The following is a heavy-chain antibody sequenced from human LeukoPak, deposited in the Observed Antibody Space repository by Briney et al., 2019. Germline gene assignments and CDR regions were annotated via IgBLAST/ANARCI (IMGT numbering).Heavy chain of an antibody. V-gene: IGHV3-7*01. Sequence: GGSLRLSCAASGFTFSSYWMSWVRQAPGEGLEWVANIKQDGSEKYYVDSVKGRFTISRDNAKNSLYLQMNSLRAEDTAVYYCARVSYGDYNLLYYFDYWGQGTLVTVSS. CDR3: ARVSYGDYNLLYYFDY. J-gene: IGHJ4*02. CDR2: IKQDGSEK. D-gene: IGHD4-17*01. CDR1: GFTFSSYW.